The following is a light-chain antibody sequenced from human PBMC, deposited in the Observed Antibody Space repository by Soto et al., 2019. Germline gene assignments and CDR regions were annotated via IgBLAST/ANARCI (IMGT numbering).Light chain of an antibody. CDR1: QSVDNN. V-gene: IGKV3-15*01. CDR2: GVS. Sequence: EIVMTQSPVTLSASPWESATLSCRASQSVDNNVAWYQQKPGQAPRLLMYGVSTRATGIPARFSGSGSGTEFTLTISSLQSEDFALYYCQQYNNWWTFGQGTKVDNK. CDR3: QQYNNWWT. J-gene: IGKJ1*01.